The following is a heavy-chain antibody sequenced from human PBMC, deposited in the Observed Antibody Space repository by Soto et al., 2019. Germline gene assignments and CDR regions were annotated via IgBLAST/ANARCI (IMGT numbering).Heavy chain of an antibody. CDR1: GGSVTSYW. CDR2: VYSSGST. J-gene: IGHJ6*02. V-gene: IGHV4-4*07. D-gene: IGHD3-10*01. CDR3: ARGGVRGVIITHYGMDV. Sequence: SEIRSPAGSVSGGSVTSYWWSWIRQPAGKGVESIGRVYSSGSTNYNPSLKSRVTMQVETSKNQFSLKLSSVTAADTAAYYCARGGVRGVIITHYGMDVWGQGTTVT.